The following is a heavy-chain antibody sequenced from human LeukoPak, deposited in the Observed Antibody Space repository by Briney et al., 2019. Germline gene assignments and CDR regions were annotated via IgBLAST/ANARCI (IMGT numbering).Heavy chain of an antibody. V-gene: IGHV3-7*01. CDR3: ARDLDYDILTGYYTPAYFDY. CDR2: IKQDGSEK. J-gene: IGHJ4*02. Sequence: PGGSLRLSCAASGFTFSSYWMSWVRQAPGKGREWVANIKQDGSEKYYVDSVKGRFTISRDNAKNSLYLQMNSLRAEDTAVYYCARDLDYDILTGYYTPAYFDYWAREPWSPSPQ. CDR1: GFTFSSYW. D-gene: IGHD3-9*01.